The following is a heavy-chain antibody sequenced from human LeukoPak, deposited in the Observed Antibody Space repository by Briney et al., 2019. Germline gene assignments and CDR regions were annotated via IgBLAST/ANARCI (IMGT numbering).Heavy chain of an antibody. D-gene: IGHD3-10*01. J-gene: IGHJ3*02. CDR2: IIPIFGTA. Sequence: ASVKVSCKASGGTFSSYAISWVRQAPGQGLEWMGGIIPIFGTANYAQKFRGRVTITADESTSTAYMELSSLRSEDTAVYYCARGSGSYYPYDAFDIWGQGTMVTVSS. CDR3: ARGSGSYYPYDAFDI. CDR1: GGTFSSYA. V-gene: IGHV1-69*13.